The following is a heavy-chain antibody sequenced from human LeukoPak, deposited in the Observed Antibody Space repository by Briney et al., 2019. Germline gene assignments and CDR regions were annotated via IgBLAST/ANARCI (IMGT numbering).Heavy chain of an antibody. V-gene: IGHV3-23*01. Sequence: GGSLRLSCAASGFTFSSYGMSWVRQAPGKGLECVSSISGSGGSTNHAGSVKGRFTISRDNSENTLYLQMNSLRAEDTAVYYCAKVWTAYSDDYFDYWGQGTLVTVSS. CDR3: AKVWTAYSDDYFDY. D-gene: IGHD3/OR15-3a*01. J-gene: IGHJ4*02. CDR1: GFTFSSYG. CDR2: ISGSGGST.